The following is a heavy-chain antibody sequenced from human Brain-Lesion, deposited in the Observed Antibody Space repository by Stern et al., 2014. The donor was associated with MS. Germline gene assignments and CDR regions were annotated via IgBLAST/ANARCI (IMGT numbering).Heavy chain of an antibody. CDR2: FDPEDGET. V-gene: IGHV1-24*01. Sequence: QVQLVQSEAEVKKPGASVKVSCKVSGYPLPEFSMHWVRQAPRKRLEWMGGFDPEDGETIYAKKFQGRVTMTEDTSTDTAYMELSSLRSEDTAVYYCATLSPGAGGNYYRHFDYWGQGTLVTVSS. D-gene: IGHD1-26*01. CDR3: ATLSPGAGGNYYRHFDY. J-gene: IGHJ4*02. CDR1: GYPLPEFS.